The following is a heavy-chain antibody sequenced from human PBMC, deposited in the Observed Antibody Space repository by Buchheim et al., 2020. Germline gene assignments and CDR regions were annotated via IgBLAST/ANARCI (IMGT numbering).Heavy chain of an antibody. CDR2: IYHSGST. CDR3: ARSRWVVAATLSAADYYGMDV. Sequence: QVQLQESGPGLVKPSGTLSLTCAVSGGSISSSNWWSWVRQPPGKGLEWIGEIYHSGSTNYNPSLKRRVTISVDKSKNQFSLKLSSVTAADTAVYYCARSRWVVAATLSAADYYGMDVWGQGTT. D-gene: IGHD2-15*01. CDR1: GGSISSSNW. V-gene: IGHV4-4*02. J-gene: IGHJ6*02.